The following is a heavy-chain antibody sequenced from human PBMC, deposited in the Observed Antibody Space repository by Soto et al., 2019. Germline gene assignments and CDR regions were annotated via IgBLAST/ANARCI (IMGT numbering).Heavy chain of an antibody. CDR2: IIPILGIA. J-gene: IGHJ4*02. CDR1: GGTFSSYT. CDR3: ARDQEGIAAAGTYYFDY. Sequence: QVQLVQSGAEVKKPGSSVKVSCKASGGTFSSYTISWVRQAPGQGLEWMGRIIPILGIANYAQKFQGRVTITADKSTSTAYMELSSLRSEDTDVYYCARDQEGIAAAGTYYFDYWGQGTLVTVSS. V-gene: IGHV1-69*08. D-gene: IGHD6-13*01.